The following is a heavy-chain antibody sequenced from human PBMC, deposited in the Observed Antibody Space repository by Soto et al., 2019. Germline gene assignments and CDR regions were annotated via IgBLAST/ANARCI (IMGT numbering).Heavy chain of an antibody. V-gene: IGHV3-30-3*02. CDR2: ISYDGSTR. CDR1: GFTFSTNA. Sequence: QVQLVESGGGVVQPGRSLRLSCAASGFTFSTNAMHWVRQAPGKGLEWVAVISYDGSTRYYADSMKGRFTISRDNSKHTLYLQMNKRRAEDTAVYYWAKQFSGWSYYFDNWGQGTLVTVSS. D-gene: IGHD6-19*01. J-gene: IGHJ4*02. CDR3: AKQFSGWSYYFDN.